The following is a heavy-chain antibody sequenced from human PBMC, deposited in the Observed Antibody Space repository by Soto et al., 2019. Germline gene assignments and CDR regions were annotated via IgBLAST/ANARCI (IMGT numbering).Heavy chain of an antibody. CDR1: GGSISSGGYY. CDR3: ARIRITMVRGVISHYYYGMDV. V-gene: IGHV4-31*03. CDR2: IYYSGST. J-gene: IGHJ6*02. D-gene: IGHD3-10*01. Sequence: QVQLQESGPGLVKPSQTLSLTCTVSGGSISSGGYYWSWIRQHPGKGLEWIGYIYYSGSTYYNPSLTSRVTISVDTSKNQFSLKLSSVTAADTAVYYCARIRITMVRGVISHYYYGMDVWGQGTTVTVSS.